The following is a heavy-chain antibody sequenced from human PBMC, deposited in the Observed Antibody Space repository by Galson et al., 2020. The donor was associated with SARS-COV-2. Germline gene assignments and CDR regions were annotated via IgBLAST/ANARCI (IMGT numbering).Heavy chain of an antibody. D-gene: IGHD2-15*01. CDR2: IYYSGNT. V-gene: IGHV4-39*01. Sequence: LETLSLTCTVSGGSISSSSYYWGWIRQPPGKGLEWIGSIYYSGNTYYNPSLKSRVTISVDTSKNQFSLKLSSVTAADTAVYYCARQGAYCSGGSCYKGPDYWGQGTLVTVSS. CDR3: ARQGAYCSGGSCYKGPDY. J-gene: IGHJ4*02. CDR1: GGSISSSSYY.